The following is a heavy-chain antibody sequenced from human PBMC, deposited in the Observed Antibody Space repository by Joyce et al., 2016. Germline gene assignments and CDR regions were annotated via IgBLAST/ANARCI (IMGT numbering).Heavy chain of an antibody. CDR1: GFNFSNFV. D-gene: IGHD6-19*01. J-gene: IGHJ4*02. CDR2: ISSNGANT. Sequence: EVQLVESGGGLVQPGGSRGLSCSASGFNFSNFVMRWGRQAPGKGLEYVSSISSNGANTYDADFVKGRFTISRDNSKSTLYLQMSSLRPEDTAIYFCVKALQQWLVVLDHWGQGTLVTVSP. CDR3: VKALQQWLVVLDH. V-gene: IGHV3-64D*08.